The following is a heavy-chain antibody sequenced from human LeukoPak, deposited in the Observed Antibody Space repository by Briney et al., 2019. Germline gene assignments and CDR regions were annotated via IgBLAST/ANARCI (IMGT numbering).Heavy chain of an antibody. CDR2: ISYSGANS. CDR1: GFTFSGSA. CDR3: ARDMELST. Sequence: GGSLRLSCAASGFTFSGSAMRWVRQAPGGGLEWVSLISYSGANSYYTDCVRGRFTIHRDNSKDTLSPQMKSLRAGHTAIYYCARDMELSTWGLGTMVTVSS. D-gene: IGHD3-16*02. V-gene: IGHV3-23*01. J-gene: IGHJ3*01.